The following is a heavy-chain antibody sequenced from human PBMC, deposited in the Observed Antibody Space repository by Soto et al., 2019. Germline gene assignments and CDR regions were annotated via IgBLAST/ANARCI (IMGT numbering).Heavy chain of an antibody. Sequence: EVQLVESGGGVVRPGGSLRLSCAASGFTFDDYGMSWVRQAPGKGLEWVSGINWNGGSTGYADSVKGGFTISRDNAKNSLYLQMNSLRAEDTALYHCARGGGDSFRNAFDIWGQGTMVTVSS. V-gene: IGHV3-20*01. CDR1: GFTFDDYG. CDR3: ARGGGDSFRNAFDI. D-gene: IGHD4-17*01. J-gene: IGHJ3*02. CDR2: INWNGGST.